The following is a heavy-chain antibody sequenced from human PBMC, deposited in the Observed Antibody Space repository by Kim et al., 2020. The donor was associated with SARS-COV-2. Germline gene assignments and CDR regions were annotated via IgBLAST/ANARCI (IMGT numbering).Heavy chain of an antibody. D-gene: IGHD6-19*01. CDR1: GFTFSSYS. V-gene: IGHV3-21*04. Sequence: GGSLRLSCAASGFTFSSYSMNWVRQAPGKGLEWISSISSSSSYIYYADSVKGRFTISRDNARASLYLQMNSLRAEDKAVYYCARVLNSGWSYFDYWCQGT. J-gene: IGHJ4*02. CDR2: ISSSSSYI. CDR3: ARVLNSGWSYFDY.